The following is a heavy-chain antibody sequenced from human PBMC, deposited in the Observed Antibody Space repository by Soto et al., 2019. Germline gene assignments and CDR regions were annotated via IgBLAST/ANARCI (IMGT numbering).Heavy chain of an antibody. CDR1: GGTFSSYA. CDR2: IIPIFGTA. Sequence: SVKVSCKASGGTFSSYAISWVRQAPGQGLEWMGGIIPIFGTANYAQKFQGRVTITADESTSTAYMELSSLRSEDTAVYYCARATPNYYYDSSGYFWFDPWGQGTLGTVSS. J-gene: IGHJ5*02. D-gene: IGHD3-22*01. CDR3: ARATPNYYYDSSGYFWFDP. V-gene: IGHV1-69*13.